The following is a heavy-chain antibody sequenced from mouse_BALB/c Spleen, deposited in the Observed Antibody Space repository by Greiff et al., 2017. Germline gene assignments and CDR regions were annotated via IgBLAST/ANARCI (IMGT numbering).Heavy chain of an antibody. CDR1: GYSITSDYA. D-gene: IGHD4-1*01. Sequence: EVKLVESGPGLVKPSQSLSLTCTVTGYSITSDYAWNWIRQFPGNKLEWMGYISYSGSTSYNPSLKSRISITRDTSKNQFFLQLNSVTTEDTATYYCARQTGYYWYFDVWGAGTTVTVSS. CDR2: ISYSGST. CDR3: ARQTGYYWYFDV. J-gene: IGHJ1*01. V-gene: IGHV3-2*02.